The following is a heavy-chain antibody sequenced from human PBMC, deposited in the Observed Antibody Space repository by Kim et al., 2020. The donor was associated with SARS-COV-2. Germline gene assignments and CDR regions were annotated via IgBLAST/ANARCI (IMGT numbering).Heavy chain of an antibody. V-gene: IGHV4-39*01. Sequence: PSLKRRVTMSVDTSKNQFSLNLNPVTAADTAVYYCARQPQDYYYYYYMDVWGQGTTVTVSS. CDR3: ARQPQDYYYYYYMDV. J-gene: IGHJ6*03.